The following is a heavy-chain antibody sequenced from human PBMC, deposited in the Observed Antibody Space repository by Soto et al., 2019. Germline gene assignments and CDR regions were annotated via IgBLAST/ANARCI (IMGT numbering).Heavy chain of an antibody. CDR3: ARDLVRDYGSGSYFYYYYYMDV. Sequence: GGSLRLSCAASGFTFSSYSMNWVRQAPGKGLEWVSYISSSSSTIYYADSVKGRFTISRDNAKNSLYLQMNSLRAEDTAVYYCARDLVRDYGSGSYFYYYYYMDVWGKGTTVTVSS. D-gene: IGHD3-10*01. CDR2: ISSSSSTI. V-gene: IGHV3-48*01. CDR1: GFTFSSYS. J-gene: IGHJ6*03.